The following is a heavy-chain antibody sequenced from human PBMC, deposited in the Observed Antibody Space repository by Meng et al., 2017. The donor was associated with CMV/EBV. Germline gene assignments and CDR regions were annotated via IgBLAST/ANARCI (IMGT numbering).Heavy chain of an antibody. CDR1: GFTFSSYS. Sequence: GESLKISCAASGFTFSSYSMNWVRQAPGKGLEWVSYISSSGSTIYYADSVKGRFTISRDNAKNSLYLQMNSLRAEDTAVYYCARDSGITIFQVALRPSRYYYYGMDVWGQGTTVTVSS. V-gene: IGHV3-48*04. D-gene: IGHD3-3*01. CDR3: ARDSGITIFQVALRPSRYYYYGMDV. J-gene: IGHJ6*02. CDR2: ISSSGSTI.